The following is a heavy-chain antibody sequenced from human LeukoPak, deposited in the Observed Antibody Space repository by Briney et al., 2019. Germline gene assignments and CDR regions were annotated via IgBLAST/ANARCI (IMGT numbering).Heavy chain of an antibody. J-gene: IGHJ6*02. V-gene: IGHV5-10-1*01. Sequence: GESLKISCKGSGYSFTSYWISWVRQMPGKGLEWMGRIDPSDSYTNYSPSFQGHVTISADKSISTAYLQWSSLKASDTAMYYCARHAYCSSTSCYPRPRPYYYYYYGMDVWGQGTTVTVSS. CDR2: IDPSDSYT. CDR3: ARHAYCSSTSCYPRPRPYYYYYYGMDV. CDR1: GYSFTSYW. D-gene: IGHD2-2*01.